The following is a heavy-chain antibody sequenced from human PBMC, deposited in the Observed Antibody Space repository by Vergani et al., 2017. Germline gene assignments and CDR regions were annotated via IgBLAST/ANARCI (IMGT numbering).Heavy chain of an antibody. CDR2: LSTTGGA. CDR3: AEDTDSSQSADR. D-gene: IGHD6-6*01. J-gene: IGHJ5*02. CDR1: GVSVTDYN. V-gene: IGHV4-4*09. Sequence: QAQLQESGPGLVKPSETLSLTCHVFGVSVTDYNCNWIRQAPGKGLEWIGSLSTTGGATHASHNPSLKSRVSISVDTSKRQFSLRLTSVTASGSALYYCAEDTDSSQSADRWGQGLLVCVSS.